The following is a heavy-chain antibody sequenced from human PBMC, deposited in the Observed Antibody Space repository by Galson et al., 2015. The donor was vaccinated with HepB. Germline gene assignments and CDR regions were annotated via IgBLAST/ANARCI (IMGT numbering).Heavy chain of an antibody. V-gene: IGHV4-39*07. J-gene: IGHJ5*02. Sequence: TLSLTCTVSGGSISSSSYYWGWIRQPPGKGLEWIGSIYYSGSTYYNPSLKSRVTISVDTSKNQFSLKLSSVTAADTAVYYCARGIRYSSSWHWFDPWGQGTLVTVSS. CDR3: ARGIRYSSSWHWFDP. D-gene: IGHD6-13*01. CDR1: GGSISSSSYY. CDR2: IYYSGST.